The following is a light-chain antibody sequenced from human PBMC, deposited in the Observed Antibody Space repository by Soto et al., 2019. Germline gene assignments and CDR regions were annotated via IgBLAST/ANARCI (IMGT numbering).Light chain of an antibody. CDR1: QSISSW. V-gene: IGKV1-5*03. J-gene: IGKJ3*01. CDR3: QQYNSYSLVT. CDR2: KAS. Sequence: DIQMTQSPSTLSASVGDRVTITCRASQSISSWLAWYQQKPGKAPKLLIYKASSLESGVPSRFNGSGSGTEFTLTISSLQPDDFATYYCQQYNSYSLVTFGPGTKVDIK.